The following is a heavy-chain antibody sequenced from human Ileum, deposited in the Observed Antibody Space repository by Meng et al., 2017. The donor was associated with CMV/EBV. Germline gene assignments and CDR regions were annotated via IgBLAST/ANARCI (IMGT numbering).Heavy chain of an antibody. D-gene: IGHD5-12*01. Sequence: GESLKISCAASGFTFSDHWMHWVRQVPGKGPVWVSRINNGGRSTIYADFVKGRFTISRDNAKNTLYLQMNSLRADDTAVYYCATTPNYSGHSWGQGTLVTVSS. CDR2: INNGGRST. J-gene: IGHJ4*02. CDR3: ATTPNYSGHS. CDR1: GFTFSDHW. V-gene: IGHV3-74*01.